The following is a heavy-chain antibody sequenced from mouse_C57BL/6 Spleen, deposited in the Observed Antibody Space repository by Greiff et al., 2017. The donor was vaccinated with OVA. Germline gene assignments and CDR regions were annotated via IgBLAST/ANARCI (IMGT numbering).Heavy chain of an antibody. V-gene: IGHV1-80*01. Sequence: QVQLQQSGAELVKPGASVKISCKASGYAFSSYWMNWVKQRPGQGLEWIGQIYPGDGDTNYNGKFKGKATLTADKSSSTAYMQLSSLTSEDSAVYFWATIYYGNCYAMDYWGQGTSVTVST. CDR1: GYAFSSYW. J-gene: IGHJ4*01. D-gene: IGHD2-1*01. CDR3: ATIYYGNCYAMDY. CDR2: IYPGDGDT.